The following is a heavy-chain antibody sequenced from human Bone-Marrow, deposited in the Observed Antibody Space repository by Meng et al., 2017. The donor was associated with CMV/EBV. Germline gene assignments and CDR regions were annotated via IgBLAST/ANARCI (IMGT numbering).Heavy chain of an antibody. V-gene: IGHV1-69*02. J-gene: IGHJ1*01. CDR1: GGTFSSYT. CDR3: AGSIAARPEYFQH. CDR2: IIPILGIA. Sequence: SVKVSCKASGGTFSSYTISWVRQAPGQGLEWMGRIIPILGIANYAQKFQGRVTITADKSTSTAYMELSSLRSEDTAVYYCAGSIAARPEYFQHWGQGNLVTVAS. D-gene: IGHD6-6*01.